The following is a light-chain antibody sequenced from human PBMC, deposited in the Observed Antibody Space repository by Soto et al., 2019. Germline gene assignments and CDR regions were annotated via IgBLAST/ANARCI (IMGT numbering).Light chain of an antibody. V-gene: IGLV2-8*01. CDR1: SSDVGGYNY. J-gene: IGLJ1*01. CDR3: SSYAGSNTFNYV. CDR2: EVS. Sequence: QSVLTQPPSASGSPGHSVTISCTGTSSDVGGYNYVSWYQQHPGKAPKLMIYEVSKRPSGVPDRFSGSKSGNTASLTVSGLQAEDEADYYCSSYAGSNTFNYVFGTGNKVTVL.